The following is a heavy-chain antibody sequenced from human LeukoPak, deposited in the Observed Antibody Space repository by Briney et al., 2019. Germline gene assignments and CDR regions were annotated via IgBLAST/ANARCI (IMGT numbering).Heavy chain of an antibody. CDR3: ARGGRIAAAGPNWFDP. D-gene: IGHD6-13*01. CDR1: GGTFSSYA. Sequence: ASVKVSCKAPGGTFSSYAISWVRQAPGQGLEWMGGIIPIFGTANYAQKFQGRVTMTRNTSISTAYMELSSLRSEDTAVYYCARGGRIAAAGPNWFDPWGQGTLVTVSS. J-gene: IGHJ5*02. CDR2: IIPIFGTA. V-gene: IGHV1-69*05.